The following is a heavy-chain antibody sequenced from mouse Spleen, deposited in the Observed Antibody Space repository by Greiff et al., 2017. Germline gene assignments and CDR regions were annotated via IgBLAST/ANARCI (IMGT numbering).Heavy chain of an antibody. Sequence: QVQLQQPGAELVKPGASVKLSCKASGYTFTSYWMQWVKQRPGQGLEWIGEIDPSDSYTNYNQKFKGKATLTVDTSSSTAYMQLSSLTSEDSAVYYCARDGTKDYWGQGTTLTVSS. J-gene: IGHJ2*01. CDR1: GYTFTSYW. D-gene: IGHD4-1*01. V-gene: IGHV1-50*01. CDR3: ARDGTKDY. CDR2: IDPSDSYT.